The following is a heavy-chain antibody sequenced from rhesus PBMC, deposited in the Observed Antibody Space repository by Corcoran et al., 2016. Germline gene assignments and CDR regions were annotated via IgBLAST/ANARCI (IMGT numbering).Heavy chain of an antibody. Sequence: DVQLVESGGGLVKPGGSLRLSCVASGFTFSSYVMHWARQAPGKGLEWVSVISESGGTIYYADSVKGRFTISRDNAKNSLFLQMNSLRAEDTAVYYCARRPYYYDSGYFYWGQGVLVTVSS. V-gene: IGHV3S26*01. CDR1: GFTFSSYV. CDR2: ISESGGTI. CDR3: ARRPYYYDSGYFY. D-gene: IGHD3-28*01. J-gene: IGHJ4*01.